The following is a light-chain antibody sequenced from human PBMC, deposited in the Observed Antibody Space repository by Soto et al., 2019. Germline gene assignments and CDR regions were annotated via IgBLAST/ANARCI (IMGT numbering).Light chain of an antibody. J-gene: IGLJ3*02. Sequence: QSALTQPASVSGSPGQPITISCAGTSSDIGYYNYVSWYQQHPGKAPKLMIYQVSHRPSGVSNRFSGSKSGYTASLTISGLQAEDEADYHCTSFTSSNTGVFGGGTKLTVL. CDR3: TSFTSSNTGV. CDR1: SSDIGYYNY. CDR2: QVS. V-gene: IGLV2-14*01.